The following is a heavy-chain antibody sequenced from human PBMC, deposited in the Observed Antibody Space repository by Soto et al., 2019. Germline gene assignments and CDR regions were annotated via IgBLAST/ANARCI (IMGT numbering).Heavy chain of an antibody. CDR3: ARDEDEYLGLNH. CDR2: TYYRSKWYN. CDR1: GDSVSSNSAA. Sequence: SQTLSLTCAISGDSVSSNSAAWNWIRQSPSRGLEWLGRTYYRSKWYNDYTSSVKSRVSINPDTSKNQFSLQLRSVTPEDTAVYYCARDEDEYLGLNHWGQGIPVTVSS. D-gene: IGHD2-2*01. V-gene: IGHV6-1*01. J-gene: IGHJ5*02.